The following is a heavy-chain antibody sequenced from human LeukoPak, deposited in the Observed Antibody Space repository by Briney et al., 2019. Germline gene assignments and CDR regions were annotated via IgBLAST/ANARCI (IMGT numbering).Heavy chain of an antibody. CDR3: ARGDGYNDAEYLQH. CDR2: IWYDGSNK. CDR1: GFTFSSYG. V-gene: IGHV3-33*01. D-gene: IGHD5-24*01. J-gene: IGHJ1*01. Sequence: GGSLRLSCAASGFTFSSYGMHWVRQAPGKGLEWVAVIWYDGSNKYYGDSVKGRFAISRDNSKKTLYLQMNSLRVEDTAVYYCARGDGYNDAEYLQHWGQGTLVTVS.